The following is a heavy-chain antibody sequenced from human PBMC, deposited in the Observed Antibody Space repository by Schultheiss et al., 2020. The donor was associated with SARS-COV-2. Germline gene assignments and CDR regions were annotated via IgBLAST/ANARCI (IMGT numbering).Heavy chain of an antibody. Sequence: GSLRLSCTVSGGSISSYYWSWIRQPAGKGLEWIGRIYTSGSTNYNPSLKSRVTISVDTSENQFSLKLSSVTAADTAVYYCASTKKEAAYYYYYYGMDVWGQGTTVTVSS. J-gene: IGHJ6*02. V-gene: IGHV4-4*07. D-gene: IGHD2-15*01. CDR2: IYTSGST. CDR1: GGSISSYY. CDR3: ASTKKEAAYYYYYYGMDV.